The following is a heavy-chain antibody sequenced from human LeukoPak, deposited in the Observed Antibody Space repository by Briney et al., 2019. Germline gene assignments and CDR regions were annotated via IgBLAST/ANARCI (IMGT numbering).Heavy chain of an antibody. CDR1: GFTFSSYA. CDR2: ISSSSSYI. D-gene: IGHD1-26*01. Sequence: GGSLRLSCAASGFTFSSYAMSWVRQAPGKGLEWVSSISSSSSYIYYADSVKGRFTISRDNAKNSLYLQMNSLRAEDTAVYYCARDKVGATDFDYWGQGTLVTVSS. J-gene: IGHJ4*02. CDR3: ARDKVGATDFDY. V-gene: IGHV3-21*01.